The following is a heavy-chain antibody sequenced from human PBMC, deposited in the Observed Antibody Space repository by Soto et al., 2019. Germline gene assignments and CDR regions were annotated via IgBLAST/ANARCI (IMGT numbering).Heavy chain of an antibody. CDR1: GYTFTSYA. V-gene: IGHV1-3*01. CDR2: INAGNGNT. CDR3: ARDRAGGSYYSLGY. D-gene: IGHD1-26*01. J-gene: IGHJ4*02. Sequence: ASVKGSCKASGYTFTSYAMHWVRQAPGQRLEWMGWINAGNGNTKYSPKFQGRITITRDTSASTAYMELSRLRSEDTAVYYSARDRAGGSYYSLGYWGQGTLVTVSS.